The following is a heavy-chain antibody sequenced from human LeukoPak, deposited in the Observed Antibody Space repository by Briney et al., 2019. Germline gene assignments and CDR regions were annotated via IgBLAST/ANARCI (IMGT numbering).Heavy chain of an antibody. CDR3: ARDYMVRGVIDY. J-gene: IGHJ4*02. CDR2: IYHSGST. Sequence: SETLSLTCTVSGGSISITTYYWGWIRQPPGKGLEWIGNIYHSGSTYYNPSLKSRVTISVDTSKNQFSLKLSSVTAADTAVYYCARDYMVRGVIDYWGQGTLVTVSS. CDR1: GGSISITTYY. V-gene: IGHV4-39*07. D-gene: IGHD3-10*01.